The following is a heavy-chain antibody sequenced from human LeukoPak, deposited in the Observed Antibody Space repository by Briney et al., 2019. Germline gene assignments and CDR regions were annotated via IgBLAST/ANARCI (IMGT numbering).Heavy chain of an antibody. V-gene: IGHV4-39*02. J-gene: IGHJ4*02. CDR1: GGSISSGNYY. CDR3: ARGPTYQPIDY. D-gene: IGHD2-2*01. CDR2: IHYSETT. Sequence: SETLSLTCTVSGGSISSGNYYWGWIRQPPRKGLEWIASIHYSETTYYNPSPKSRVTISVDTSKNHFSLELSSVTAADTAVYYCARGPTYQPIDYWGQGTLVTVSS.